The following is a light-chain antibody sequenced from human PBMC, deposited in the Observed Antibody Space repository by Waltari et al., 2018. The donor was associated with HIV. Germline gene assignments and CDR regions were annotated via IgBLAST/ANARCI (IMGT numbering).Light chain of an antibody. CDR1: QKVDSNY. CDR2: GTS. CDR3: QQYGTSTWT. V-gene: IGKV3-20*01. J-gene: IGKJ1*01. Sequence: GTLSLFPGDRATLSCRASQKVDSNYLTWYQQKPGQAPRLLLFGTSNRATDIPDRFSGSGSGTDFTLSISRLESEDFAVYYCQQYGTSTWTFGQGTQVKVK.